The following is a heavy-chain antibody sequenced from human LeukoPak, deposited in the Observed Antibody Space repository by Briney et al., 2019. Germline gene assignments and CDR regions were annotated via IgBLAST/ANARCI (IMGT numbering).Heavy chain of an antibody. CDR1: GYTFTGYD. J-gene: IGHJ4*02. V-gene: IGHV1-8*01. CDR3: ARADSGWYPFDY. Sequence: ASVKVSCKASGYTFTGYDIHWVRQATGQGLEWMGWMNPNSGNTGYAQKFQGRVTMTRDTSIRTAYMELSSLRSEDTAVYYCARADSGWYPFDYWGQGTLVTVSS. CDR2: MNPNSGNT. D-gene: IGHD6-19*01.